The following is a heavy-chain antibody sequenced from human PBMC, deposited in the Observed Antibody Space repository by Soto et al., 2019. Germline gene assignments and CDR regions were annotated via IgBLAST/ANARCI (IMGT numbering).Heavy chain of an antibody. V-gene: IGHV6-1*01. Sequence: SQTLSLPCAISGDSVSSNSAAWNWIRQSPSRGLEWLGRTYYRSKWYNDYAVSVKSRITINADTSKNQFSLQLNSVTPEDTAVYYCASSLELRGDAFDIWGQGTMVTVSS. CDR1: GDSVSSNSAA. D-gene: IGHD1-7*01. CDR3: ASSLELRGDAFDI. CDR2: TYYRSKWYN. J-gene: IGHJ3*02.